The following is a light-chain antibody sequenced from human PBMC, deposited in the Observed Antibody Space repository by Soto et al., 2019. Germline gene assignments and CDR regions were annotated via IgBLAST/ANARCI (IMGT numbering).Light chain of an antibody. CDR2: DAS. J-gene: IGKJ2*01. CDR1: QSISPS. V-gene: IGKV1-5*01. CDR3: QQYYIDYT. Sequence: DLQMTQSPSTLSASVGDRVTITCRASQSISPSLAWYQQKPGKAPKCLIYDASSLESVVTSRFSGRGSGTEFTLTISSLEPAVFSSSYCQQYYIDYTGGQGTKLEIK.